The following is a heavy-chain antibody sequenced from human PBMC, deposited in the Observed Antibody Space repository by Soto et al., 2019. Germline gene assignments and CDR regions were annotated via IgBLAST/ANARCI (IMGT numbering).Heavy chain of an antibody. J-gene: IGHJ4*02. D-gene: IGHD5-18*01. CDR2: ISSSGSTI. CDR1: GFTFSDYY. V-gene: IGHV3-11*01. Sequence: GGSLRLSCVASGFTFSDYYMSWIRQAPGKGLQWVSYISSSGSTIYYADSVKGRFTISRDNAMNSLSLQMNSLRAEDTAVYYCAREGNYGYHYFDYWGLGTLVTVSS. CDR3: AREGNYGYHYFDY.